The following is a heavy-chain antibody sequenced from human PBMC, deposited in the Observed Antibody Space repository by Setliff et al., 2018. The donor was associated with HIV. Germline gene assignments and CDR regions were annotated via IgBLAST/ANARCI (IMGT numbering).Heavy chain of an antibody. V-gene: IGHV3-72*01. CDR3: ARGRLLWSGSYYYYYMDV. J-gene: IGHJ6*03. CDR1: GFTFSDHY. Sequence: PGGSLRLSCAVSGFTFSDHYMDWVRQAPGKGLEWVGRTRNKVNSYTTEYAASVKGRFTISRDDSKNSLYLQMNSLKTADTAVYYCARGRLLWSGSYYYYYMDVWGKGTTVTVSS. D-gene: IGHD3-10*01. CDR2: TRNKVNSYTT.